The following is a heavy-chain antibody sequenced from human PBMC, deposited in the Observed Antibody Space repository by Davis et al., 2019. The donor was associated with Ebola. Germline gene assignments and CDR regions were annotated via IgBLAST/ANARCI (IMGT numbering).Heavy chain of an antibody. CDR3: ARGQGLLWFGESNTYYFDY. CDR1: GFTFNIFD. Sequence: GGSLRLSCAASGFTFNIFDMHWVRQAPGRGLEWVAFVRSHGSDDHYADSVKGRFTISRDNSKNTLYLQMNSLRPEDTAVYYCARGQGLLWFGESNTYYFDYWGQGTLVTVSS. D-gene: IGHD3-10*01. V-gene: IGHV3-30*02. CDR2: VRSHGSDD. J-gene: IGHJ4*02.